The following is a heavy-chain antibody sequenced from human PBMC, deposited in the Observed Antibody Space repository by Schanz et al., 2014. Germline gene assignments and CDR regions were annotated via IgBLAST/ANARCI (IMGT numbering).Heavy chain of an antibody. CDR3: ARGHLFGADY. V-gene: IGHV4-34*01. CDR1: GGSFSGYY. CDR2: INHSGSS. Sequence: QVQLQQWGAGLLKPSETLSLTCAVYGGSFSGYYWSWIRQPPGKGLGWIGEINHSGSSNYNPPLKSRVTISVDTYKHQFSRKLSSVTAADTAVYYCARGHLFGADYWGQGTLVTVSS. D-gene: IGHD1-26*01. J-gene: IGHJ4*02.